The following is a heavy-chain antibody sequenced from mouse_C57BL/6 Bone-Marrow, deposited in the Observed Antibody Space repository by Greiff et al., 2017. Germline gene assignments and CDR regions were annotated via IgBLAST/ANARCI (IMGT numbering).Heavy chain of an antibody. CDR2: INPYNGGT. CDR1: GYTFTDYY. D-gene: IGHD2-4*01. CDR3: ARIYYDLVSNYYAMDY. V-gene: IGHV1-19*01. Sequence: EVKLQESGPVLVKPGASVKMSCKASGYTFTDYYMNWVKQSHGKSLEWIGVINPYNGGTSYNQKFKGKATLTVDTSSSTAYMELNSLTSEDSAVYYCARIYYDLVSNYYAMDYWGQGTSVTVSS. J-gene: IGHJ4*01.